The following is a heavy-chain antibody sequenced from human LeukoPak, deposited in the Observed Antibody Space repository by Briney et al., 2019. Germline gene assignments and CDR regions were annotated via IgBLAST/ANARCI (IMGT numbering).Heavy chain of an antibody. J-gene: IGHJ5*02. D-gene: IGHD3-22*01. CDR2: ISSSSSYI. Sequence: GGSLRLSCAASGFTFSSYSMNWVRQAPGKGLEWVSSISSSSSYIYYADSVKGRFTISRDNAKNSLYLQMNSLRAEDTAVYYCASHYRKSSGSPGLVFQFDPWGQGTLVTVSS. CDR1: GFTFSSYS. CDR3: ASHYRKSSGSPGLVFQFDP. V-gene: IGHV3-21*04.